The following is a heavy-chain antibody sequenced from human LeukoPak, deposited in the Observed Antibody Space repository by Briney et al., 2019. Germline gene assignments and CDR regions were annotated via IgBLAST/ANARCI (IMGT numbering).Heavy chain of an antibody. J-gene: IGHJ6*03. D-gene: IGHD3-10*01. V-gene: IGHV1-8*02. CDR3: ARALRLRGGSGSKNYYYYYYMDV. CDR2: MNPNSGNT. CDR1: GYTFTSYG. Sequence: ASVKVSCKTSGYTFTSYGINWVRQATGQGLEWMGWMNPNSGNTGYAQKFQGRVTMTRNTSISTAYMELSSLRSEDTAVYYCARALRLRGGSGSKNYYYYYYMDVWGKGTTVTISS.